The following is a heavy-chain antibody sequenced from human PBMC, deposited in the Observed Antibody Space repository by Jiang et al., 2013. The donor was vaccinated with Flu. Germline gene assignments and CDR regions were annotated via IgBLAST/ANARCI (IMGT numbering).Heavy chain of an antibody. CDR1: GYTFTGYY. D-gene: IGHD3-10*01. J-gene: IGHJ4*02. V-gene: IGHV1-2*04. CDR3: ARSGFRVSGEYPDY. CDR2: INPNSGGT. Sequence: QLVESGAEVKKPGASVKVSCKASGYTFTGYYMHWVRQAPGQGLEWMGWINPNSGGTNYAQKFQGWVTMTRDTSISTAYMELSRLRSDDTAVYYCARSGFRVSGEYPDYWGQGTLVTVSS.